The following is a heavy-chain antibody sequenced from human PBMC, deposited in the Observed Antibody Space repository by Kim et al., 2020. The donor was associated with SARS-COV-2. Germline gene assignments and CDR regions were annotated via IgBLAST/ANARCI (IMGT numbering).Heavy chain of an antibody. V-gene: IGHV1-69*13. CDR2: IIPIFGTA. J-gene: IGHJ4*02. CDR3: ATYYYDSSGYFDY. Sequence: SVKVSCKASGGTFSSYAISWVRQAPGQGLEWMGGIIPIFGTANYAQKFQGRVTITADESTSTAYMELSSLRSEDTAVYYCATYYYDSSGYFDYWGQGTLVTVSS. D-gene: IGHD3-22*01. CDR1: GGTFSSYA.